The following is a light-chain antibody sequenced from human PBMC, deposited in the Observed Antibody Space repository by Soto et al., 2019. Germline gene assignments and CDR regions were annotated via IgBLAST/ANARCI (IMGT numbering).Light chain of an antibody. J-gene: IGLJ2*01. V-gene: IGLV6-57*04. Sequence: NFMLTQPHSVSESPGKTVTISCTRSSGSIASNYVQWYQQRPSSAPTTVIYEDKQRPSGVPDRFSGSTDGSSNSASLTISGLQTEDEGDYYCQSYDSSTVVFGGGTKVTVL. CDR1: SGSIASNY. CDR3: QSYDSSTVV. CDR2: EDK.